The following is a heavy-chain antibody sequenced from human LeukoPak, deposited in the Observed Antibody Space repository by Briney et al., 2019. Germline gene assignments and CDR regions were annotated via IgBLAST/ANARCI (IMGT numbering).Heavy chain of an antibody. D-gene: IGHD5-18*01. J-gene: IGHJ4*02. CDR2: INHSGST. V-gene: IGHV4-34*01. Sequence: SETLSLTCAVYGGSFSGYYWSWIRQPPGKGLEWIGEINHSGSTNYNPSLKSRVTISVDTSKNQFSLKLSSVTAADTAVYYCARVKTANNFNGGTSPLFDYWGQGTLVTVSS. CDR3: ARVKTANNFNGGTSPLFDY. CDR1: GGSFSGYY.